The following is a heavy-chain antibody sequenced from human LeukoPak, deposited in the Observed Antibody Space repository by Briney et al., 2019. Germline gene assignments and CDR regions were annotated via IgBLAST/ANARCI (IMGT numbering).Heavy chain of an antibody. CDR3: VSPRGFSYGYFDY. V-gene: IGHV4-34*01. CDR1: GGSFSGYY. J-gene: IGHJ4*02. D-gene: IGHD5-18*01. CDR2: IYYSKNT. Sequence: PSETLSLTCAVYGGSFSGYYWSWIRQPPGKGLEWIGSIYYSKNTYYNPSLKSRVTISADTSKNQFSLTLGSVSATDTAVYYCVSPRGFSYGYFDYWGQGTLVTVSS.